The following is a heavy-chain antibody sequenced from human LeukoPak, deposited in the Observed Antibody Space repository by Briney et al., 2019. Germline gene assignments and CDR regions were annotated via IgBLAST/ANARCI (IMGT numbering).Heavy chain of an antibody. CDR2: ISGGGGST. J-gene: IGHJ4*02. CDR3: AKRSAATSTLDS. V-gene: IGHV3-23*01. CDR1: GFTFSSYA. Sequence: GSLRLSCAASGFTFSSYAMSWVRQAPGKGLEWVSAISGGGGSTNYADSVKGRFTISRDNSKKTLFLQMNSLRAEDTAVYYCAKRSAATSTLDSWGQGTLVTVSS. D-gene: IGHD6-25*01.